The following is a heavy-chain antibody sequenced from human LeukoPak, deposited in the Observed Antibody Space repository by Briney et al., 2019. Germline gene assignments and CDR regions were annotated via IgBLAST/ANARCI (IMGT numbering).Heavy chain of an antibody. D-gene: IGHD4-17*01. CDR1: GHTFTSYA. V-gene: IGHV1-3*01. CDR3: ARDQWSTVTHGLYFDY. CDR2: INAGNGNT. J-gene: IGHJ4*02. Sequence: ASVKVSCKASGHTFTSYAMHWVRQAPGQRLEWMGWINAGNGNTKYSQKFQGRVTITRDTSASTAYMELSSLRSEDTAVYYCARDQWSTVTHGLYFDYWGQGTLVTVSS.